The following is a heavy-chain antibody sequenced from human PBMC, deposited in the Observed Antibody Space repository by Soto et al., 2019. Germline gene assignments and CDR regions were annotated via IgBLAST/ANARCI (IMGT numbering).Heavy chain of an antibody. D-gene: IGHD3-22*01. CDR3: ARDRYYDGVGYHYESAY. CDR1: GGDFINYG. Sequence: QVQLVQSGAEVKKPGSSVKASCKASGGDFINYGISRVRQAPGQGLEWMGGIIPIFRSANYAQKFQGRVTIAADESTTTAYMELTTLTSEDTAVYYCARDRYYDGVGYHYESAYWGQGTLVTVSS. J-gene: IGHJ4*02. CDR2: IIPIFRSA. V-gene: IGHV1-69*01.